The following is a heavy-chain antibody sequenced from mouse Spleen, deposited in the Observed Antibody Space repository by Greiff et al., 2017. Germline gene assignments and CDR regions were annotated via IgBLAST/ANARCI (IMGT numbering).Heavy chain of an antibody. V-gene: IGHV1-53*01. J-gene: IGHJ1*03. Sequence: VKLQQPGTELVKPGASVKLSCTASGFTFTSYWMPWVQQRPGQGLEWIGNINPSNGGTNYNEKFKSKATLTVDKSSSTAYMQLSSLTSEDSAVYYCASLWDWYFDVWGTGTTVTVSS. CDR2: INPSNGGT. CDR1: GFTFTSYW. CDR3: ASLWDWYFDV. D-gene: IGHD6-1*01.